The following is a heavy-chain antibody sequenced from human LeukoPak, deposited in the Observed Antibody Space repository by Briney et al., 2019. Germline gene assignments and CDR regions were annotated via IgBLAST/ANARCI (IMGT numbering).Heavy chain of an antibody. CDR3: ATSGGFVLPNAITGNWYMDV. D-gene: IGHD2-2*01. CDR2: ITSAGGYT. V-gene: IGHV3-21*03. Sequence: GGSLRLSCTASGFSFNFYAMHWVRQAPGKGLAWVASITSAGGYTYYADSVKGRFTISRDNAQNSLFLQMDSLRPEDTAVYFCATSGGFVLPNAITGNWYMDVWGRGTTVTISS. J-gene: IGHJ6*03. CDR1: GFSFNFYA.